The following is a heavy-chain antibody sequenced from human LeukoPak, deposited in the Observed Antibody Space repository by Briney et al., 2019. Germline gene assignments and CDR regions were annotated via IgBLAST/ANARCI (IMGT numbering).Heavy chain of an antibody. Sequence: GGSLRLSCAASGFTFSSYAMSWVRQAPGKGLEWVSAISGSGSTIYYADSVKGRFTISRDNAKNSLYLQMNSLRAEDTAVYYCARETVTTYFDYWGQGTLVTVSS. D-gene: IGHD4-17*01. CDR3: ARETVTTYFDY. J-gene: IGHJ4*02. V-gene: IGHV3-23*01. CDR1: GFTFSSYA. CDR2: ISGSGSTI.